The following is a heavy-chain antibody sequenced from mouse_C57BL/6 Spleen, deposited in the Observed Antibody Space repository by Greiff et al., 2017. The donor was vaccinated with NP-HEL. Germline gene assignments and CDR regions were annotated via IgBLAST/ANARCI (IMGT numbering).Heavy chain of an antibody. V-gene: IGHV1-5*01. D-gene: IGHD1-1*01. Sequence: EVQLQQSGTVLARPGASVKMSCKTSGYTFTSYWMHWVNQRPGQGLEWIGAIYPGNSDTSYNQKFKGKAKLTAVTSASTAYMELSSLTNEDSAVYYCTRSYYGSSPAWFAYWGQGTLVTVSA. CDR3: TRSYYGSSPAWFAY. J-gene: IGHJ3*01. CDR2: IYPGNSDT. CDR1: GYTFTSYW.